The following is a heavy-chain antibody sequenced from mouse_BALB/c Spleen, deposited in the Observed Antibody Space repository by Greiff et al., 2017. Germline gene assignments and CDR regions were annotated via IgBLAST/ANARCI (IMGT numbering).Heavy chain of an antibody. V-gene: IGHV5-9*03. J-gene: IGHJ2*01. D-gene: IGHD2-1*01. CDR1: GFTFSSYT. CDR3: ARYEYYGNFDY. CDR2: ISSGGGNT. Sequence: EVMLVESGGGLVKPGGSLKLSCAASGFTFSSYTMSWVRQTPEKRLEWVATISSGGGNTYYPDSVKGRFTISRDNAKNNLYLQMSSLRSEDTALYYCARYEYYGNFDYWGQGTTLTVSS.